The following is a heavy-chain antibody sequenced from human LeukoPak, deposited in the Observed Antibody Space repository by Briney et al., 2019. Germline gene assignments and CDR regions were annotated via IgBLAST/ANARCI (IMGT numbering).Heavy chain of an antibody. Sequence: SETLSLTCTVSGGXISSYYCSWIRQSPGKGLEWIAYIYYSGSTDYNPSLKSRVTISVDTSKNQFSLKLSSVTAADTAVYYCASLRGSGSYYIFDFWGQGTLVTVSP. D-gene: IGHD3-10*01. V-gene: IGHV4-59*01. CDR2: IYYSGST. CDR1: GGXISSYY. J-gene: IGHJ4*02. CDR3: ASLRGSGSYYIFDF.